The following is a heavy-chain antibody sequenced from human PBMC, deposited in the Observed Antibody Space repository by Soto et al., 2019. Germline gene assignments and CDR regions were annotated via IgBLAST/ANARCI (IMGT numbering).Heavy chain of an antibody. J-gene: IGHJ4*02. V-gene: IGHV3-11*01. CDR3: ARDPHEQMAFDW. CDR1: GLTVCAYY. Sequence: QVQLVDSGGGLVKPGGSRRLSCVASGLTVCAYYMTWVRQAPGKGLEWLSDISSSGGIKYYADSVKGRFTISSVTGKNSLYLQMNSLTVDDTAVYYCARDPHEQMAFDWWGQGTLVTVSS. CDR2: ISSSGGIK. D-gene: IGHD2-8*01.